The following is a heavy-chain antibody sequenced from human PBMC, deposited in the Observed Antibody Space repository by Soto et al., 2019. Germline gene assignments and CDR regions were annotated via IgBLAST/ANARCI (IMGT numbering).Heavy chain of an antibody. D-gene: IGHD2-2*01. CDR2: IYYSGST. V-gene: IGHV4-31*03. J-gene: IGHJ5*02. Sequence: SETLSLTCTVSGGSISSGGYYWSWIRQHPGKGLEWIGYIYYSGSTYYNPSLKSRVTISVDTSKNQFSLKLSSVTAADTAVYYCASVPSVPAAMAFDPWGQGTLVTVSS. CDR1: GGSISSGGYY. CDR3: ASVPSVPAAMAFDP.